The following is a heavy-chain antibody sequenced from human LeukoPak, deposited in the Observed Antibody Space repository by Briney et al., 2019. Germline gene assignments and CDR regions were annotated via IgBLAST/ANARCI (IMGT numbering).Heavy chain of an antibody. CDR2: ISSSSSYI. J-gene: IGHJ4*02. D-gene: IGHD3-10*01. CDR1: GFTFSSYS. CDR3: ASWMVRGVLAFDY. V-gene: IGHV3-21*01. Sequence: GGSLRLSCAASGFTFSSYSMNWVRRAPGKGLEWVSSISSSSSYIYYADSVKGRFTISRDNAKNSLYLQMNSLRAEDTAVYYCASWMVRGVLAFDYWGQGTLVTVSS.